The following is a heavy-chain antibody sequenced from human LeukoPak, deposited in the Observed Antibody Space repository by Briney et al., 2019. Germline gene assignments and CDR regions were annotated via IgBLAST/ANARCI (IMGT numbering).Heavy chain of an antibody. D-gene: IGHD3-10*01. Sequence: GGSLRLSCAASEFVFSDYYMSWIRQAPGEGLERVSYISDSGSTIYYADSVKGRFTISRDNVKNSLYLQMNGLRAEDTAVYYCAREMEGDYGSGTFFDLWGQGNMVTVSS. CDR1: EFVFSDYY. J-gene: IGHJ4*02. CDR3: AREMEGDYGSGTFFDL. V-gene: IGHV3-11*01. CDR2: ISDSGSTI.